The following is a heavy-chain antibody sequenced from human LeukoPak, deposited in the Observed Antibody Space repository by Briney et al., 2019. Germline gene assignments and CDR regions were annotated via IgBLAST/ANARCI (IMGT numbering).Heavy chain of an antibody. Sequence: GGSLRLSCAASGFTFSSYSMNWVRQAPGKGLEWVSSISSSSSYIYYADSVKGRFTISRDNAKNSLYLQMNSLRAEDTAVYYCARDYGDYVGVGYYYYYGMDVWGQGTTVTVSS. CDR2: ISSSSSYI. CDR3: ARDYGDYVGVGYYYYYGMDV. D-gene: IGHD4-17*01. J-gene: IGHJ6*02. V-gene: IGHV3-21*01. CDR1: GFTFSSYS.